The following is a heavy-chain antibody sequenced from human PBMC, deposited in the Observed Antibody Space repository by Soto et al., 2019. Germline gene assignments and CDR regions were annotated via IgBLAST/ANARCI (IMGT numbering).Heavy chain of an antibody. CDR3: ASPEVYGDYYYYGMDV. D-gene: IGHD4-17*01. CDR2: IIPIFGTA. J-gene: IGHJ6*02. V-gene: IGHV1-69*13. Sequence: SVKVTCKASGGTFSSYAISWGRQAPGQGLEWMGGIIPIFGTANYAQKFQGRVTITADESTSTAYMELSSLRSEDTAVYYCASPEVYGDYYYYGMDVWGQGTTVTVSS. CDR1: GGTFSSYA.